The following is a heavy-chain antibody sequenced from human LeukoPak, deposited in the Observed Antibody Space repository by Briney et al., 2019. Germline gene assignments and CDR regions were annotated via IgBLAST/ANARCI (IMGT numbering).Heavy chain of an antibody. CDR1: GSTFRNYA. D-gene: IGHD2-21*01. CDR3: AKGDVVAPIDY. V-gene: IGHV3-30-3*01. J-gene: IGHJ4*02. Sequence: GGSLRLSCVASGSTFRNYAMHWVRQAPGKGLEWVAVLLYEGSNTYYADSVKGRFTVSRDNSKNTLYLQMNSLREDDTALYYCAKGDVVAPIDYWGQGTLITVSS. CDR2: LLYEGSNT.